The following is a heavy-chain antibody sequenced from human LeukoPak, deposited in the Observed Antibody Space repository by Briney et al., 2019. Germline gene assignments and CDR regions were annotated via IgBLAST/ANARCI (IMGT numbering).Heavy chain of an antibody. CDR1: GYTFTSYG. CDR3: AKGKYSGGYYPVDY. Sequence: ASVKVSCKASGYTFTSYGISWVRQAPGQGLEWMGWISGYNGNTKYAQKLQGRVTMTTDTSTSTAYMEVRSLRSDDTAVYYCAKGKYSGGYYPVDYWGQGTLVTVSS. D-gene: IGHD1-26*01. V-gene: IGHV1-18*01. CDR2: ISGYNGNT. J-gene: IGHJ4*02.